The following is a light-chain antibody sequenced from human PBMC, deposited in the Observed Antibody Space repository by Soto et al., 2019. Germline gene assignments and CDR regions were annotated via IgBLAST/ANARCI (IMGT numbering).Light chain of an antibody. CDR2: GES. J-gene: IGKJ1*01. CDR3: QQYNNWPRT. Sequence: EIVMTQSPATLSLPPGGGATICCXASQSVSSNLAWYQQKTGQAPRIXIYGESTRATGIPDRFSGSGSGTELNLTISRLQSEDFAVYYCQQYNNWPRTCGQGTKVDIK. CDR1: QSVSSN. V-gene: IGKV3-15*01.